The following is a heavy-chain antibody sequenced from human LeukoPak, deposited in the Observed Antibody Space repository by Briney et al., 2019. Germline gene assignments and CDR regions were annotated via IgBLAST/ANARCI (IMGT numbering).Heavy chain of an antibody. CDR3: AKDRRNRYFDP. D-gene: IGHD2/OR15-2a*01. CDR2: ISGSGGST. Sequence: GGSLRLSCAASGFTFSSYAMSWVRQAPGKGLEWVSGISGSGGSTNYAGSAKGRFTISRDNSKNTLYLQMNSLRAEDTAAYYCAKDRRNRYFDPWLRGTLVTVSS. V-gene: IGHV3-23*01. CDR1: GFTFSSYA. J-gene: IGHJ2*01.